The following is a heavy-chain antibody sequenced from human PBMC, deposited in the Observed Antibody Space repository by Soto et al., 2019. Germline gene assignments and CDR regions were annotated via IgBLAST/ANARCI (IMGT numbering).Heavy chain of an antibody. D-gene: IGHD3-10*01. CDR1: GGSVSSSDYY. CDR3: ARQINYYGSGSPKGYYFDY. CDR2: IHYSGST. J-gene: IGHJ4*02. Sequence: SETLSLTCTVSGGSVSSSDYYWGWIRQPPGKGLEWIGTIHYSGSTYYNPSLKSRATISVDTSKNQFSLKLSSVTAADTTVFYCARQINYYGSGSPKGYYFDYWGQGALVTVSS. V-gene: IGHV4-39*01.